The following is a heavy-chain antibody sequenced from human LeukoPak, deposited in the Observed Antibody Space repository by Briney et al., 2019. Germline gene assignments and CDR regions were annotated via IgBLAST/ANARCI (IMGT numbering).Heavy chain of an antibody. D-gene: IGHD3-16*01. V-gene: IGHV1-69*10. CDR3: ASGGNAFDI. CDR2: IIPILGIA. Sequence: GASVKVSCKASGGTFSSYAISWVRQAPGQGLEWMGGIIPILGIANYAQKFQGRVTITADKSTSTAYMELSSLRSEDTAVYYCASGGNAFDIWGQGTMVTVSS. J-gene: IGHJ3*02. CDR1: GGTFSSYA.